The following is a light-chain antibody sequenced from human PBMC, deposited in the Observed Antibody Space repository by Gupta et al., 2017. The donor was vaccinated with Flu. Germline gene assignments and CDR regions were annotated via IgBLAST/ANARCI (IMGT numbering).Light chain of an antibody. Sequence: RVTISCSGSSYNSGSNTVNVYQQFPGSAPHLVIYGNNKRPSGVPDRFSGSKSGTSASLAISGLQSEDEADYFCAARDDSLDGAVFGGGTKLTVL. V-gene: IGLV1-44*01. CDR2: GNN. J-gene: IGLJ2*01. CDR3: AARDDSLDGAV. CDR1: SYNSGSNT.